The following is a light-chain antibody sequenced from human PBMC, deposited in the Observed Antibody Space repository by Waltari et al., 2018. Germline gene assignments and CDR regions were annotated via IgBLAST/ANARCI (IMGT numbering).Light chain of an antibody. CDR2: DAS. J-gene: IGKJ3*01. CDR1: QDISNY. CDR3: QQYDNLPFT. Sequence: DIQLTQSPSSLSASVGDRVTITCQASQDISNYLNWYQQKPGNAPKLLNYDASNLETGVRSRFSGSGSGIDFTFTISSLQPEDIETYYCQQYDNLPFTFGPGTKVEIK. V-gene: IGKV1-33*01.